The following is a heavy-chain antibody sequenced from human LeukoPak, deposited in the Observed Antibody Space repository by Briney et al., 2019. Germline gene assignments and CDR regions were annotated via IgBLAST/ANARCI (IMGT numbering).Heavy chain of an antibody. D-gene: IGHD2-15*01. Sequence: GGSLRLSCAASGFTFSRYGMQWVREAPGKGLEWVALIGHDGSKTYHADSVKGRFTISRDNSKNTLYLQMNSLRADDTAVYYCATSLGYCGGNNCFDHDYWGQGTLVTVSS. CDR1: GFTFSRYG. CDR3: ATSLGYCGGNNCFDHDY. CDR2: IGHDGSKT. V-gene: IGHV3-30*02. J-gene: IGHJ4*02.